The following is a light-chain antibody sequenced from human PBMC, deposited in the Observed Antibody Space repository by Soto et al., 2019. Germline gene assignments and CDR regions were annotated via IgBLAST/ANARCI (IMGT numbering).Light chain of an antibody. CDR1: QSVFYSSTNKNY. V-gene: IGKV4-1*01. Sequence: DIVMAQSPDSLAVSLGERATINCQSSQSVFYSSTNKNYISWFQQKPGQPPKLLIYWASTRESGVPDRFSGSGSGTDFTLTISSLQAEDVAVYYCQQYFTTWTFGQGTKVEIK. CDR2: WAS. CDR3: QQYFTTWT. J-gene: IGKJ1*01.